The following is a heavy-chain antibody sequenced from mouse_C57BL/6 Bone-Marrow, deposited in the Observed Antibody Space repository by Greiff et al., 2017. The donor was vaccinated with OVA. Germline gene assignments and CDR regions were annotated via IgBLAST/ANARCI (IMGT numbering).Heavy chain of an antibody. CDR3: ARDDYYWYFDV. Sequence: EVQGVESGGGLVQSGRSLRLSCATSGFTFSDFYMEWVRQAPGKGLEWIAASRNKANDYTTEYSASVKGRFIVSRDTSQSIPYLQMNALRAEDTAIYYCARDDYYWYFDVWGTGTTVTVSS. CDR2: SRNKANDYTT. J-gene: IGHJ1*03. CDR1: GFTFSDFY. V-gene: IGHV7-1*01.